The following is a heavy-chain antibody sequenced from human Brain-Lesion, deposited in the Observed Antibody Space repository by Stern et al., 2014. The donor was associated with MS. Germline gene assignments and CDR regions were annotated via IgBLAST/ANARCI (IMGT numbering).Heavy chain of an antibody. J-gene: IGHJ4*02. V-gene: IGHV3-9*01. CDR2: ISWNSGTI. CDR3: ARDITGSSAYFAY. CDR1: GFTFDDYA. D-gene: IGHD1-14*01. Sequence: QLVEAGGDLVQPGRSLRLSCAAFGFTFDDYAMHWVRQAPGKGLEWVAGISWNSGTIGYADSVKGRFTTSRDNAYSSLYLQMNSLRPEDTALYYCARDITGSSAYFAYWGQGTLVTVSS.